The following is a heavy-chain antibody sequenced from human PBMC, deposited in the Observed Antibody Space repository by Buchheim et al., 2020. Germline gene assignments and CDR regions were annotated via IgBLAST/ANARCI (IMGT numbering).Heavy chain of an antibody. Sequence: QVQLQQWGAGLLTPSETLSLTCAVYGGSFSGYYWSWIRQPPGKGLEWIVEINHSESTNYNPSLKSRVPISVETSKNQFSLKLSSVTAADTAVYYCARGISSPSPAHKYYYYYYGMDVWGQGTT. CDR3: ARGISSPSPAHKYYYYYYGMDV. J-gene: IGHJ6*02. CDR1: GGSFSGYY. D-gene: IGHD2-21*01. CDR2: INHSEST. V-gene: IGHV4-34*01.